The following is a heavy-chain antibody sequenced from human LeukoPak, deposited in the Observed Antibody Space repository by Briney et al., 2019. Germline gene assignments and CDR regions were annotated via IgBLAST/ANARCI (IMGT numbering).Heavy chain of an antibody. J-gene: IGHJ6*03. CDR1: GFTFSNAW. D-gene: IGHD1-1*01. Sequence: GGSLRPSCAASGFTFSNAWMSWVRQAPGKGLEWVGRIKSKTDGGTTDYAAPVKGRFTISRDDSKNTLYLQMNSLKTEDTAVYYCTTGDDFVYYYYYMDVWGKGTTVTVSS. CDR3: TTGDDFVYYYYYMDV. V-gene: IGHV3-15*01. CDR2: IKSKTDGGTT.